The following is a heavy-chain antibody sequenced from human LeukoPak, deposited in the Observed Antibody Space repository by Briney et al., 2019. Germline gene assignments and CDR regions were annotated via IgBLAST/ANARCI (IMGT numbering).Heavy chain of an antibody. CDR2: IKQDGSEK. Sequence: GGSLRLSCAASGFTFSSYWMSWVRQAPGKGLEWVANIKQDGSEKYYVDSVKGRFTISRDNAKNSLYLQMNSLRAEDTAVYYCAKDPNGFYGQYFDYWGQGTLVTVSS. V-gene: IGHV3-7*01. CDR3: AKDPNGFYGQYFDY. J-gene: IGHJ4*02. CDR1: GFTFSSYW. D-gene: IGHD3-10*01.